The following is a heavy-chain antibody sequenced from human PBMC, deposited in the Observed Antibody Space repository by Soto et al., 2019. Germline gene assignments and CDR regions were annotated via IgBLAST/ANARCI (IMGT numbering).Heavy chain of an antibody. CDR3: ARYDAESGANKNDP. CDR1: GGSGSSRSHF. J-gene: IGHJ5*02. D-gene: IGHD5-12*01. Sequence: QVQLQESGPGLVKPSETLSVTCTVSGGSGSSRSHFWSWIRHTPGGGLQWIGYIVYSGSTNYNPSLKRRATQSIDTSKNQYSLRLTSVTAADTACYYCARYDAESGANKNDPWDQGNLVTVSS. CDR2: IVYSGST. V-gene: IGHV4-61*01.